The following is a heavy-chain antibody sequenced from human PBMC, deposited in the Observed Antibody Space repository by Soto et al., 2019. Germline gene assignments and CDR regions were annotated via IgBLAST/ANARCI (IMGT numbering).Heavy chain of an antibody. CDR2: ISGSAGST. CDR1: GFTFNNYA. D-gene: IGHD6-13*01. CDR3: AKAGGAAGTVDYFDY. V-gene: IGHV3-23*01. Sequence: GGSLRLSCAASGFTFNNYAINWVRQSPGKGLEWVSVISGSAGSTYYADSVKGRFTITRDNSKNTLYLQKSSLRAEDTAVYYCAKAGGAAGTVDYFDYWGQGTLVTVSS. J-gene: IGHJ4*02.